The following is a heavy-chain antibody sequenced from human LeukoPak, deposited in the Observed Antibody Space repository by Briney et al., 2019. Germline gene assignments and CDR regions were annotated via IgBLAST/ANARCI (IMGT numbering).Heavy chain of an antibody. CDR3: ATQMVGATTIDH. CDR1: GFTFSDFW. Sequence: PGGSLRLSCAGSGFTFSDFWMTWVRQTPGKGLEWVANIKEDGTEKNLVDSAKGRFTISRDNTKNSLYLQMNSLRAEDAAVYYCATQMVGATTIDHWGQGTLVTVSS. CDR2: IKEDGTEK. D-gene: IGHD1-26*01. V-gene: IGHV3-7*01. J-gene: IGHJ4*02.